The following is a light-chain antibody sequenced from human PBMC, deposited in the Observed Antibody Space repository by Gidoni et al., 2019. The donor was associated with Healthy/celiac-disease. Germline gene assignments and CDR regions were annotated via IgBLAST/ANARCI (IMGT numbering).Light chain of an antibody. CDR3: QQYNNWPLT. Sequence: MTQSPASLSVSPGERATPACRASQSVSSNLAWYQQKPGQSPRLLIYGASTRATGIPARFSGSGSGTEFTLTISSLQSEDFAVYYCQQYNNWPLTFGGGTKVEIK. CDR2: GAS. V-gene: IGKV3-15*01. CDR1: QSVSSN. J-gene: IGKJ4*01.